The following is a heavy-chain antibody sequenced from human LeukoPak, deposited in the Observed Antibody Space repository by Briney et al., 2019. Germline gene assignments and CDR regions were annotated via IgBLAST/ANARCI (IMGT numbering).Heavy chain of an antibody. J-gene: IGHJ4*02. D-gene: IGHD3/OR15-3a*01. V-gene: IGHV3-74*01. CDR1: GFTFSRYW. CDR2: INIDGSNT. CDR3: AKDRGTGFLHDWTVSS. Sequence: PGGSLRLSCAASGFTFSRYWMHWVRQAPGKGLVWVSRINIDGSNTTYADSVKGRFTISRDNSKNTLDLQMNSLTVEDTALYYCAKDRGTGFLHDWTVSSWGQGTRVTVSS.